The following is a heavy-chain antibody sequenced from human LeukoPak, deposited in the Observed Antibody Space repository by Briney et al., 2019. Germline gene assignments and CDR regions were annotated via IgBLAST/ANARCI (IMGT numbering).Heavy chain of an antibody. CDR2: IYYSGST. J-gene: IGHJ6*03. V-gene: IGHV4-59*12. CDR1: GGSISSYY. Sequence: SETLSLTCTVSGGSISSYYWSWIRQPPGKGLGWIGYIYYSGSTNYNPSLKSRVTISVDTSKNQFSLKLSSVTAADTAVYYCASTNYDFWSGYGYDYYYYMDVWGKGTTVTVSS. CDR3: ASTNYDFWSGYGYDYYYYMDV. D-gene: IGHD3-3*01.